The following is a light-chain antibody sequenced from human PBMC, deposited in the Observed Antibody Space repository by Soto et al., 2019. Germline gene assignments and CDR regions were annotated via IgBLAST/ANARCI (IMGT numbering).Light chain of an antibody. V-gene: IGLV2-14*01. CDR1: SSDVGGYNY. Sequence: QSALTQPASVSGSPGQSSTISCTGTSSDVGGYNYVSWYQQHPGKAPKLMIYDVSNRPSGVSNRFSGSKSGNTASLTISGLQAEDEADYYCRSYTSSSTLVVFGGGTKLTVL. CDR2: DVS. J-gene: IGLJ2*01. CDR3: RSYTSSSTLVV.